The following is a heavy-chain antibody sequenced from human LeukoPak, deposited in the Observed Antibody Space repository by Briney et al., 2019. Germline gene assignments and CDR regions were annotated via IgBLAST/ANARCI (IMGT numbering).Heavy chain of an antibody. J-gene: IGHJ1*01. CDR2: IHYSGST. CDR1: GGSINSYY. Sequence: SETLSLTCTVSGGSINSYYWSWIRQPPGRGLEWIGSIHYSGSTSYNPSLRSRVTISVDTSKDQFSLKLSSVNAADTAMYYCARHRSPLESFHHWGQGTLVTVSS. CDR3: ARHRSPLESFHH. D-gene: IGHD3-3*01. V-gene: IGHV4-59*08.